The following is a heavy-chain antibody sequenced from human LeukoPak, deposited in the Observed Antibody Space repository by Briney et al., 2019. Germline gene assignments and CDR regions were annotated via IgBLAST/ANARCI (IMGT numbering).Heavy chain of an antibody. J-gene: IGHJ4*02. V-gene: IGHV3-15*01. CDR1: GFTFSNAW. Sequence: GGSLRLSCAASGFTFSNAWMSWVRQAPGKGLEWVGRIKSKTDGGTTDYAAPVKGRFTFSTDDSKNTLYLQMSSLKTEDTAVYYCTTGSDSSSDFDCWGQGTLVTVSS. CDR2: IKSKTDGGTT. CDR3: TTGSDSSSDFDC. D-gene: IGHD6-13*01.